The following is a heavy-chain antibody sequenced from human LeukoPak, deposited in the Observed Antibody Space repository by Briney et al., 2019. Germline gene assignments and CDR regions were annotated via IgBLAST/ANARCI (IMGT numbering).Heavy chain of an antibody. V-gene: IGHV1-46*01. Sequence: ASVKVSCKASGYTFTSYYMHWVRQAPGQGLEWMGIINPSGGSTSYAQKFQGRVTMTRDTSTSTVYMELSSLRSEDTAVYYCASHYDILTGSDYYYYYMDVWGKGTTVTVSS. J-gene: IGHJ6*03. CDR1: GYTFTSYY. CDR3: ASHYDILTGSDYYYYYMDV. CDR2: INPSGGST. D-gene: IGHD3-9*01.